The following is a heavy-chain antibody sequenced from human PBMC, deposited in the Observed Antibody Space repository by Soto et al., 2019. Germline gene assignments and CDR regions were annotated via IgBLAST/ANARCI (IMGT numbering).Heavy chain of an antibody. CDR1: GCTFTDYW. J-gene: IGHJ6*02. CDR2: IYPGDSDT. D-gene: IGHD6-19*01. V-gene: IGHV5-51*04. CDR3: ARDSSNLRCFCCAMDG. Sequence: ESLKISCQGSGCTFTDYWIGWVRQLPGKGLEWMGIIYPGDSDTSYNPSFQGNVTIPLDKPTSTPYLQWNPLTASATAMYCSARDSSNLRCFCCAMDGWGQVTKCTLAS.